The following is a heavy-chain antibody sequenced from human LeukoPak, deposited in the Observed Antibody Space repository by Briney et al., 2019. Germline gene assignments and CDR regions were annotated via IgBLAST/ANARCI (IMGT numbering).Heavy chain of an antibody. Sequence: GGTLRLSCAASGFTFSSYGMSWVRQAPGKGLEWVSAISGSGGSTYYADSVKGRFTISRDNSKNTLYLQMNSLRAEDTAVYYCAKDLGYCSGGSCSAQGFDYWGQGTLVTVSS. J-gene: IGHJ4*02. V-gene: IGHV3-23*01. CDR3: AKDLGYCSGGSCSAQGFDY. CDR2: ISGSGGST. CDR1: GFTFSSYG. D-gene: IGHD2-15*01.